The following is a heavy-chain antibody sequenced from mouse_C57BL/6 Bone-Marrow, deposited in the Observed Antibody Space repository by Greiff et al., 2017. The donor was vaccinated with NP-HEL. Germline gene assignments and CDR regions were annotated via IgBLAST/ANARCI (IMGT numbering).Heavy chain of an antibody. V-gene: IGHV5-4*01. J-gene: IGHJ2*01. Sequence: EVKLVESGGGLVKPGGSLKLSCAASGFTFSSYAMSWVRQTPEKRLEWVATISDGGSYTYYPDNVKGRFTISRDNAKNNLYLQMSHLKSEDTAMYYCARDTLDYWGQGTTLTVSS. CDR3: ARDTLDY. CDR2: ISDGGSYT. CDR1: GFTFSSYA.